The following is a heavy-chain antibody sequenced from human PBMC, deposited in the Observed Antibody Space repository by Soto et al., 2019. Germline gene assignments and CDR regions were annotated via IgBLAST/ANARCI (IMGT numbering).Heavy chain of an antibody. V-gene: IGHV4-59*01. CDR2: IYYSGST. CDR1: GGSISSYY. Sequence: TSETLSLTCTVSGGSISSYYWSWIRQPPGKGLEWIGYIYYSGSTNYNPSLKIRVTISVDTSKNQFSLKLSSVTAADTAVYYCARDCGVVVPAATSTSYYYYYGMDVWGQGTTVTVSS. D-gene: IGHD2-2*01. CDR3: ARDCGVVVPAATSTSYYYYYGMDV. J-gene: IGHJ6*02.